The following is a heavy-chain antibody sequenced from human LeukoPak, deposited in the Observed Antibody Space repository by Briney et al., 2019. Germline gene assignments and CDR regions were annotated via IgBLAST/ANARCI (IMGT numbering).Heavy chain of an antibody. CDR3: ASDGPPGYSYGFGFDP. CDR2: IYYSGST. CDR1: GGSISSYY. Sequence: SETLSLTCTVSGGSISSYYWSWIRQPPGKGLEWIGYIYYSGSTNYNPSLKSRVTISVDTSKNQFSLKLSSVSAADTAVYYCASDGPPGYSYGFGFDPWGQGTLFTVSS. J-gene: IGHJ5*02. D-gene: IGHD5-18*01. V-gene: IGHV4-59*01.